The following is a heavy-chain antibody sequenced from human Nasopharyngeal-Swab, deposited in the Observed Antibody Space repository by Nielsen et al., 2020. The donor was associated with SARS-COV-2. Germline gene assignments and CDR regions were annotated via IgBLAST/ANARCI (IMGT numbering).Heavy chain of an antibody. CDR3: ARDNRGGTLPNWFDT. V-gene: IGHV3-33*01. J-gene: IGHJ5*02. CDR2: IWYDGSET. D-gene: IGHD3-10*01. CDR1: GFTFSSHG. Sequence: GGFLRLSCAVSGFTFSSHGMHWVRQAPGKGLEWVAGIWYDGSETHYAGSVKGRITISRDNSKRMLYLQMDDLRDEDTAIYYCARDNRGGTLPNWFDTWGQGSLVTVSS.